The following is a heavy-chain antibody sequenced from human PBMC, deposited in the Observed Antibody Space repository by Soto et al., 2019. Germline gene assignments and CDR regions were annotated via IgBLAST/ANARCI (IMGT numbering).Heavy chain of an antibody. Sequence: PSETLSLTCAVHGGSFSGYYWDWIRQPPGKGLEWMGYIYYSGTTTNYNPSLKSRVTLSVDTSKNQFSLKLSSVTAADTAVYYCARLGGSYAVPHFDYWGQGTLVTVSS. CDR3: ARLGGSYAVPHFDY. J-gene: IGHJ4*02. D-gene: IGHD1-26*01. CDR2: IYYSGTT. CDR1: GGSFSGYY. V-gene: IGHV4-59*08.